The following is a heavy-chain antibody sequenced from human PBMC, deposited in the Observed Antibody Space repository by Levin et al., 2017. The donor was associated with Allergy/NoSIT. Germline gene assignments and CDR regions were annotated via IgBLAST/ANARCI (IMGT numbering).Heavy chain of an antibody. V-gene: IGHV3-74*01. D-gene: IGHD6-19*01. CDR2: INSDGSST. CDR1: GFTFSSYW. J-gene: IGHJ4*02. CDR3: ASSNVAVAGSY. Sequence: RPGGSLRLSCAASGFTFSSYWMHWVRQAPGKGLVWVSRINSDGSSTSYADSVKGRFTISRDNAKNTLYLQMNSLRAEDTAVYYCASSNVAVAGSYWGQGTLVTVSS.